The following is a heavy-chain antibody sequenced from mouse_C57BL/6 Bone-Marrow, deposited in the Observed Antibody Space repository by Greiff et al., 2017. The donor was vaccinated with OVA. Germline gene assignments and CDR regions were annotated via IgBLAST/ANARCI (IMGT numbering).Heavy chain of an antibody. CDR1: GFTFSSYA. Sequence: VQLKESGGGLVKPGGSLKLSCAASGFTFSSYAMSWVRQTPEKRLEWVATISDGGSYTYYPDNVKGRFTISRDNAKNNLYLQMSHLKSEDTAMYYCAREGRYYYGSSLDYWGQGTTLTVSS. CDR3: AREGRYYYGSSLDY. CDR2: ISDGGSYT. D-gene: IGHD1-1*01. J-gene: IGHJ2*01. V-gene: IGHV5-4*01.